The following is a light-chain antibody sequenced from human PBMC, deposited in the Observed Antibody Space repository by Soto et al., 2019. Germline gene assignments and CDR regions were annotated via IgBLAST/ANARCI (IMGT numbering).Light chain of an antibody. J-gene: IGLJ2*01. V-gene: IGLV4-69*01. CDR2: LDNDGSH. CDR3: QTWGTGFQV. CDR1: SGHSSYA. Sequence: QLVLTQSPSASASLGASVRLTCTLSSGHSSYAIAWHQQQPEKGPRFLMRLDNDGSHIKGDGIPDRFSGSSSGAERCLTISSLQSDDEADYYCQTWGTGFQVFGGGTKVTVL.